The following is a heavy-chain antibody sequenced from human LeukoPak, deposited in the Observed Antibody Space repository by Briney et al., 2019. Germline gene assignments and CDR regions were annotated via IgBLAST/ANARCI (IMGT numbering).Heavy chain of an antibody. J-gene: IGHJ4*02. CDR3: ARAVKYSSGHFVY. CDR1: GYTFTGYY. CDR2: INPNSGGT. D-gene: IGHD6-19*01. V-gene: IGHV1-2*02. Sequence: GASVTVSCKASGYTFTGYYMHWVRQAPGQGLEWMGWINPNSGGTNYAQKFQGRVTMTRDTSISTAYMELSRLRSDDTAVYYCARAVKYSSGHFVYWGQGTLVTVSS.